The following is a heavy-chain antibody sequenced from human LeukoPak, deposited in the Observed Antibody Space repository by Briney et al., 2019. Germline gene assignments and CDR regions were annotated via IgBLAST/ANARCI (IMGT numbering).Heavy chain of an antibody. Sequence: GGSLRLSCAASGFTFSSYSMNWVRQAPGKGLEWVSSISSSSSYIYYADSVKGRFTISRDNAKNSLYLQMNSLRAEDTAVYYCARAANYYDSSGYYDYFDYWGQGTLVTVSS. J-gene: IGHJ4*02. V-gene: IGHV3-21*01. CDR2: ISSSSSYI. D-gene: IGHD3-22*01. CDR3: ARAANYYDSSGYYDYFDY. CDR1: GFTFSSYS.